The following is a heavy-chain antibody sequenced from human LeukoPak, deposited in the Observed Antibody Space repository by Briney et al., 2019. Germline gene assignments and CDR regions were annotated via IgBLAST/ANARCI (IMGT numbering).Heavy chain of an antibody. CDR2: ISYDGSNK. D-gene: IGHD3-10*01. CDR1: GFTFSSYA. J-gene: IGHJ4*02. Sequence: SGRSLRLSCAASGFTFSSYAMHWVRQAPGKGLEWVAVISYDGSNKYYADSVKGRFTISRDNSKNTLYLQMNSLRAEDTAVYYCAKGQFSISMVRGVNFDYWGQGTLVTVSS. V-gene: IGHV3-30-3*01. CDR3: AKGQFSISMVRGVNFDY.